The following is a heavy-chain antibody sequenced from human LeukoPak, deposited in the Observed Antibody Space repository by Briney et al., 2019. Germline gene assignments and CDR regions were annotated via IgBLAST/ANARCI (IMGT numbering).Heavy chain of an antibody. Sequence: PGGSLRLSCVASGFTFGKYWMSWVRQAPGKGLEWVANIKEDGSEKYYVDSVKGRFTISRDNAKNSLYLQMNSLRAEDTAVYYCAREYSSGWYYFDYWGQGTLVTVSS. CDR1: GFTFGKYW. CDR3: AREYSSGWYYFDY. D-gene: IGHD6-19*01. CDR2: IKEDGSEK. V-gene: IGHV3-7*03. J-gene: IGHJ4*02.